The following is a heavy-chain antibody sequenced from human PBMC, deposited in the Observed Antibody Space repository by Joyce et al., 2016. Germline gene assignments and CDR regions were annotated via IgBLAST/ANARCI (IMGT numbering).Heavy chain of an antibody. D-gene: IGHD2-15*01. CDR2: INDRGST. CDR1: GGSLSNYF. CDR3: ARPVYCSATTCAGPFHI. V-gene: IGHV4-34*01. J-gene: IGHJ4*01. Sequence: QVHLQQWGAGLLKPSETLSLSCAVYGGSLSNYFWSWIRQSPGKGLEWIGQINDRGSTTHNPSLKSRVTISVDTSKNQFSLKLSSVAAADTAVYYCARPVYCSATTCAGPFHIWGQGTLVTVSS.